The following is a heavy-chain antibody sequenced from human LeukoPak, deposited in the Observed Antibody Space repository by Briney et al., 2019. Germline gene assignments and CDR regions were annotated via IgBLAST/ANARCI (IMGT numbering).Heavy chain of an antibody. CDR3: ARDISSIAAPELDY. CDR1: GGTFSNYA. J-gene: IGHJ4*02. V-gene: IGHV1-2*02. D-gene: IGHD6-6*01. Sequence: GSSVKVSCKASGGTFSNYAISWVRQAPGQGLEWMGWINPNSGGTNYAQKFQGRVTMTRDTSISTAYMELSRLRSDDTAVYYCARDISSIAAPELDYWGQGTLVTVSS. CDR2: INPNSGGT.